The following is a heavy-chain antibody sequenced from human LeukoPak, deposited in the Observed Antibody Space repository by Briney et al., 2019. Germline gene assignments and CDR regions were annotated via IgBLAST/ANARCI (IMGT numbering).Heavy chain of an antibody. J-gene: IGHJ3*02. V-gene: IGHV3-7*01. CDR2: INKDGSHK. CDR1: GFSPSNSC. D-gene: IGHD3-10*01. Sequence: GGSLRLSCEASGFSPSNSCMAWVRQVPGGGLEGLSDINKDGSHKSYVDSLRGRFTFPRNNPKNSLPLQKNSLRAGDAAIYYCARDPHFGALDSWGQGTVVTVSS. CDR3: ARDPHFGALDS.